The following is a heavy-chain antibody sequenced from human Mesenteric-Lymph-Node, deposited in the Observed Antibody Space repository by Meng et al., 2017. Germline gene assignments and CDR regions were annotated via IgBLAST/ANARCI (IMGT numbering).Heavy chain of an antibody. CDR2: IYHTGRT. CDR1: GYSIRTGYY. Sequence: SETLSLTCAVSGYSIRTGYYWGWTRQAPGKGLEWIGNIYHTGRTYYNPSLKSRVTISVDTSKNQFSLKLSSVTAADTAVYYCARGRVRTDLIWFGELLRYYFDYWGQGTLVTVSS. D-gene: IGHD3-10*01. CDR3: ARGRVRTDLIWFGELLRYYFDY. J-gene: IGHJ4*02. V-gene: IGHV4-38-2*01.